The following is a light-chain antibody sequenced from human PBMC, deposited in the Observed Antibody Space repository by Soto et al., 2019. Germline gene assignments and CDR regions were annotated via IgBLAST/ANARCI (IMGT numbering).Light chain of an antibody. Sequence: DIQMTQSPSTLPASLGDRATITCRAAESISRHLKWYQQKPGRAPDLLIYAASTLQNGVPSRFTGSGSGTEFTLTITGLQLEDFETYYCQQDYSTLVTFGQGTRLEIK. CDR3: QQDYSTLVT. CDR1: ESISRH. V-gene: IGKV1-39*01. J-gene: IGKJ5*01. CDR2: AAS.